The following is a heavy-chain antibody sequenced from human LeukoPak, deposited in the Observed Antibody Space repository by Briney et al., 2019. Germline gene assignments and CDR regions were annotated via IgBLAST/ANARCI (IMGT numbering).Heavy chain of an antibody. Sequence: ASVKVSCKVSGYTLTEFSMHWVRQAPGKGLEWMGGFDPEDGETIYAQKFQGRVTMTEDTSTDTAYMELSSLRSEDTAVYYCAHYYDSSGYYRDAFDIWGQGTMVTVSS. D-gene: IGHD3-22*01. J-gene: IGHJ3*02. CDR1: GYTLTEFS. CDR2: FDPEDGET. V-gene: IGHV1-24*01. CDR3: AHYYDSSGYYRDAFDI.